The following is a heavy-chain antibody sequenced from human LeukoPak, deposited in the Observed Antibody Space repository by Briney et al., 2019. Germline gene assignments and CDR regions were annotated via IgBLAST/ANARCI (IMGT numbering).Heavy chain of an antibody. Sequence: GGSLRLSCAASGFTFTIFGLNWVRQAPGKGPEWVSYIDARSGITYYADSVQGRFTISRDDARESVFLQMDGLRVDDTAVYYCARERRYYDSSGYYLWGQGTLVTVSS. CDR1: GFTFTIFG. V-gene: IGHV3-48*01. J-gene: IGHJ5*02. CDR3: ARERRYYDSSGYYL. CDR2: IDARSGIT. D-gene: IGHD3-22*01.